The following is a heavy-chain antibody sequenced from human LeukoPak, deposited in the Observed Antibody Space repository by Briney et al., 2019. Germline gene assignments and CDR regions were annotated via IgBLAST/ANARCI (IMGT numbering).Heavy chain of an antibody. CDR1: GGSFTAYY. Sequence: SETLSLTCAVYGGSFTAYYWSWIRQPPGKGLEWVGEINHTGNTNYSPSLKSRVTISVDTSKNQFSLKLSSVTVADTAVYFCARYASSTSLSPFDYWSQGTLVTVSS. D-gene: IGHD3-16*01. CDR2: INHTGNT. V-gene: IGHV4-34*01. CDR3: ARYASSTSLSPFDY. J-gene: IGHJ4*02.